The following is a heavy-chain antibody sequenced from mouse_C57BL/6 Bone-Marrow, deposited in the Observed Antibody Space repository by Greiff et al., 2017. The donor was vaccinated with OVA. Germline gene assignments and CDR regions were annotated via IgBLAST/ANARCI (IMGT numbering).Heavy chain of an antibody. J-gene: IGHJ3*01. CDR2: IYPGNSDT. CDR1: GYTFTSYW. D-gene: IGHD2-4*01. Sequence: VHVKQSGTVLARPGASVKMSCKTSGYTFTSYWMHWVKQRPGQGLEWIGAIYPGNSDTSYNQKFKGKAKLTAVTSASTAYMELSSLTNEDSAVYYCTRRSDDYEAWFAYWGQGTLVTVSA. CDR3: TRRSDDYEAWFAY. V-gene: IGHV1-5*01.